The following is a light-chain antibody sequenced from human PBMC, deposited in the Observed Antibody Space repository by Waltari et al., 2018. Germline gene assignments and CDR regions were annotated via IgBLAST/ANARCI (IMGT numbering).Light chain of an antibody. CDR3: AAWFDSLNGWV. Sequence: QSIVTQSPSVSGTPGQRVTISCSASGSKIGSIDLTWSQQLPGTAPKLLIYHINVRPSGVPDRFSGSKSGTSASLTISGLQSEDEADYYCAAWFDSLNGWVFGGGTKVTVL. J-gene: IGLJ3*02. CDR2: HIN. V-gene: IGLV1-44*01. CDR1: GSKIGSID.